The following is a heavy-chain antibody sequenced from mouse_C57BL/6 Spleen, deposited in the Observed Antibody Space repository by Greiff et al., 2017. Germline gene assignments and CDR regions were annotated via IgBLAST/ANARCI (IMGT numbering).Heavy chain of an antibody. CDR2: INPNYGTT. CDR3: ARSPDYGSSYKYDLDY. Sequence: EVQLQQSGPELVKPGASVKISCKASGYSFTNYNMNWVKQSTGKSLEWIGVINPNYGTTSYNQQFKGKATLTVDQSSSTAYMQLNSLTSEDSAVYYCARSPDYGSSYKYDLDYGGQGTTLTVSS. D-gene: IGHD1-1*01. CDR1: GYSFTNYN. J-gene: IGHJ2*01. V-gene: IGHV1-39*01.